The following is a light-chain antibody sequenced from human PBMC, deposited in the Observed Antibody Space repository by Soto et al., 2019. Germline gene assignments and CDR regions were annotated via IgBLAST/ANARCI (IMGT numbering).Light chain of an antibody. J-gene: IGLJ2*01. V-gene: IGLV1-40*01. CDR2: ANS. Sequence: QSVLTQPPSASGTPGQRVTLSCSGSSSNIGYNAVNWYQQLPGTAPKLLIYANSHRPSGVPDRFSGSQSGTSASLAITGLQAEDEADYYCQSYDSSLSGSVVFGGGTQLTVL. CDR1: SSNIGYNA. CDR3: QSYDSSLSGSVV.